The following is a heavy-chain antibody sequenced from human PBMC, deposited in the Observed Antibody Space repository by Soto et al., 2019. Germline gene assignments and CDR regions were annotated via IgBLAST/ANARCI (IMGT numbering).Heavy chain of an antibody. CDR1: GFTFSSYS. CDR3: AKANVLMVYAIRALFDY. J-gene: IGHJ4*02. D-gene: IGHD2-8*01. V-gene: IGHV3-21*04. Sequence: GGSLRLACAASGFTFSSYSMNWVRQAPGKGLEWVSSISSSSSYIYYADSVRGRFTISRDNSKNTLYLQMNSLGAEDTAVYYCAKANVLMVYAIRALFDYWGQGTLVTVSS. CDR2: ISSSSSYI.